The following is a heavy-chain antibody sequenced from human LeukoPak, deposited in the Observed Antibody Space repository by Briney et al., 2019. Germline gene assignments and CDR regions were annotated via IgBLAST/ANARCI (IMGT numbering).Heavy chain of an antibody. CDR1: GNTLTGYY. CDR2: INPKSGGT. V-gene: IGHV1-2*02. D-gene: IGHD1-20*01. J-gene: IGHJ3*02. Sequence: ASVKVSCKASGNTLTGYYMHWVRQAPGQGLEWMGWINPKSGGTNFAQKFQGRVTLTRDTSINTAYMELSRLRPDDTAVYYCATVEEYNSSHDKDAFDIWGQGTMVTVSS. CDR3: ATVEEYNSSHDKDAFDI.